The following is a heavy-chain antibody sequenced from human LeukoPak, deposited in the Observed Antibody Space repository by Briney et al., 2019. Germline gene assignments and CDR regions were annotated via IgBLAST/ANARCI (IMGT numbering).Heavy chain of an antibody. CDR2: ISYDGSNK. CDR3: AVSGSSYYYYMDV. Sequence: PGGSLRLSCAASGFTFSSYGMHWVRQAPGKGLEWVAVISYDGSNKYYGDSVKGRFTLSRDNSKNTLYLQMNGLRAEDTAVYYCAVSGSSYYYYMDVWGKGTTVTVSS. D-gene: IGHD3-10*01. J-gene: IGHJ6*03. V-gene: IGHV3-30*03. CDR1: GFTFSSYG.